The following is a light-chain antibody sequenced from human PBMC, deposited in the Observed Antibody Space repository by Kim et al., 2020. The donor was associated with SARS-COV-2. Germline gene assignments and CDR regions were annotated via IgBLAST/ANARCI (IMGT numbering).Light chain of an antibody. Sequence: DIVMTQSPDSLAVSLGERATINCKSSQSLLYSSNNKNYLTWYQQKPGQPPKLLIYCASTRESGVPDRFSGSGSETNFTLTVSSLQAEDVAVYYCQQYYSPPLTFGQVTRLEIK. V-gene: IGKV4-1*01. CDR1: QSLLYSSNNKNY. CDR2: CAS. J-gene: IGKJ5*01. CDR3: QQYYSPPLT.